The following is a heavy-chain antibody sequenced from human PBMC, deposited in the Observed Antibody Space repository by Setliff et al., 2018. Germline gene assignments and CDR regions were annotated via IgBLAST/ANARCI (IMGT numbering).Heavy chain of an antibody. J-gene: IGHJ4*02. CDR1: GYMFLSYG. CDR2: ISAYTGKT. D-gene: IGHD3-3*01. CDR3: ARAPRLEWILPTFDY. V-gene: IGHV1-18*01. Sequence: GASVKVSCKAVGYMFLSYGLSWVRQAPGQGLEWMGWISAYTGKTDYAQNFQGRVTMTTDTSTNTAYLELRSLRDDDTAVYFCARAPRLEWILPTFDYWGQGTPVTVSS.